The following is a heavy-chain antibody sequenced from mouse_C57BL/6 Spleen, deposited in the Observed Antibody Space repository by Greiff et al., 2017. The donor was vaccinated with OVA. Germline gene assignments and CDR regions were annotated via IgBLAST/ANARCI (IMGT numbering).Heavy chain of an antibody. D-gene: IGHD2-3*01. V-gene: IGHV6-6*01. CDR1: GFTFSDAW. CDR2: IRNKANTPAT. Sequence: EVKLMESGGGLVQPGGSMKLSCAASGFTFSDAWMDWVRQSPEKGLEWVAEIRNKANTPATYYAESVKGRFTIARDDSKSSVYLQMNSLRADDTGIYYCTPIYDGYYGAYWGQGTLVTVSA. CDR3: TPIYDGYYGAY. J-gene: IGHJ3*01.